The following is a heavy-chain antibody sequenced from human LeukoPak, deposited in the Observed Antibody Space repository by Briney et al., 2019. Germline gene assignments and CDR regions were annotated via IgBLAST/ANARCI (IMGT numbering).Heavy chain of an antibody. V-gene: IGHV1-2*02. CDR1: GYTFTGYY. D-gene: IGHD5-12*01. Sequence: ASVKVSCKASGYTFTGYYMHWVRQAPGQGLEWMGWINPNSGGTNYSQKFQGRVTMTRDTSISTAYMELSRLRSDDTAVYYCARDLGGDLTVDIVATIDYWGQGTLVTVSS. J-gene: IGHJ4*02. CDR3: ARDLGGDLTVDIVATIDY. CDR2: INPNSGGT.